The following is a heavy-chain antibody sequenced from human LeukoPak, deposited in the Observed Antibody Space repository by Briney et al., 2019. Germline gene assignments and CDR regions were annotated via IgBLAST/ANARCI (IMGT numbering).Heavy chain of an antibody. D-gene: IGHD1-1*01. V-gene: IGHV3-30*02. J-gene: IGHJ6*03. CDR3: AKEYGYDYNYFYSMDV. Sequence: PGGSLRLSCAASGFTFRSYGIHWVRQAPGKGLEGVAFIRYDGSNKYHADSVKGRFTISRDNSKNTVYLQMNSLRAEDTAVYFCAKEYGYDYNYFYSMDVWGKGTTLTISS. CDR2: IRYDGSNK. CDR1: GFTFRSYG.